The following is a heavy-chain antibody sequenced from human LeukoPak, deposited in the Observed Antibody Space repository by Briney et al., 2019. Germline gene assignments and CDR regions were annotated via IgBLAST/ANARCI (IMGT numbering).Heavy chain of an antibody. CDR1: GYTFISYA. V-gene: IGHV1-3*01. Sequence: ASVKVFCKASGYTFISYAMHWVRQAPGQRLEWMGWINAGNGNTKYSQKFQGRVTITRDTSASTAYMELSSLRSEDTAVYYCARDPGGYCSSTSCYLNWFDPWGQGTLVTVSS. D-gene: IGHD2-2*01. J-gene: IGHJ5*02. CDR3: ARDPGGYCSSTSCYLNWFDP. CDR2: INAGNGNT.